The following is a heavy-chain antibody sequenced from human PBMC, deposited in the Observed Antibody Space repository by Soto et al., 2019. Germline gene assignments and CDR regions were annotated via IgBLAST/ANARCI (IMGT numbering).Heavy chain of an antibody. Sequence: GGSLRLSCKGSGYSFTSYWIGWVRQMPGKGLEWMGIIYPGDSDTRYSPSFQGQVTISADKSISTAYLQWSSLKASDTAMYYCARHYSPLGYCSGGSCYPYYYYYYMDVWGKGTTVTVSS. CDR2: IYPGDSDT. CDR3: ARHYSPLGYCSGGSCYPYYYYYYMDV. CDR1: GYSFTSYW. J-gene: IGHJ6*03. V-gene: IGHV5-51*01. D-gene: IGHD2-15*01.